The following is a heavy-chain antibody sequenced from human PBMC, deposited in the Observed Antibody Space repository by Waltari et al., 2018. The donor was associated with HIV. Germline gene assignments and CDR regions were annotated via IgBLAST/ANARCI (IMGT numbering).Heavy chain of an antibody. CDR3: ARGGGGRMKWWDYYGMDV. D-gene: IGHD2-15*01. CDR1: GGSISSYY. CDR2: IYYSGRT. Sequence: QVQLQESGPGLVKPSETLSLTCTVSGGSISSYYWRWIRQPPGKGLEWIGYIYYSGRTNYNPSLKSRVTISVDTSKNRFCLKLSSVTAADTAVYYCARGGGGRMKWWDYYGMDVWGQGTTVTVSS. V-gene: IGHV4-59*01. J-gene: IGHJ6*02.